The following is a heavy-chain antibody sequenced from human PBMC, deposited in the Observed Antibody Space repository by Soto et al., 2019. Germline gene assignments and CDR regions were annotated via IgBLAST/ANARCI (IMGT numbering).Heavy chain of an antibody. D-gene: IGHD4-17*01. CDR2: TYYRSRWSS. J-gene: IGHJ5*02. Sequence: SRSPSVTCAISGDNISSNSAAWNWIRQSPSRGLEWLGRTYYRSRWSSDYAESVKGRITINPDTSKNQFSPLLNSVTPEETAVYFCARWIAVGDSNWFDPWSQGSQVMVYS. CDR1: GDNISSNSAA. V-gene: IGHV6-1*01. CDR3: ARWIAVGDSNWFDP.